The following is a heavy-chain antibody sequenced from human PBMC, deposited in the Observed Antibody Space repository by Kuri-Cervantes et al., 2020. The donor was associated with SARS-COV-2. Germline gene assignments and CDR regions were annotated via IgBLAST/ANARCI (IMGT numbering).Heavy chain of an antibody. V-gene: IGHV4-39*01. D-gene: IGHD2-2*02. J-gene: IGHJ2*01. CDR2: IYYSGST. CDR1: GGSISSSSYY. CDR3: VLGYCSSTSCYTGRGADFDL. Sequence: SETLSLTCTVSGGSISSSSYYWGWIRQPPGKGLEWIGSIYYSGSTYYNPSLKSRVTISVDTSKNQFSLKLSSVTAADTAVYYPVLGYCSSTSCYTGRGADFDLWGRGTLVTVSS.